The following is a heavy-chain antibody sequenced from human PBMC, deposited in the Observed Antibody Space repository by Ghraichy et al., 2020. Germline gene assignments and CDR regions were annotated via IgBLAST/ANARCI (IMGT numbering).Heavy chain of an antibody. CDR1: GFTFSSYA. CDR2: ISGSGGST. J-gene: IGHJ4*02. D-gene: IGHD1-26*01. CDR3: AKDRHGGVGATEFDY. V-gene: IGHV3-23*01. Sequence: GGSLRLSCAASGFTFSSYAMSWVRQAPGKGLEWVSAISGSGGSTYYADSVKGRFTISRDNSKNTLYLQMNSLRAEEPAVYYCAKDRHGGVGATEFDYWGQGTLVTVSS.